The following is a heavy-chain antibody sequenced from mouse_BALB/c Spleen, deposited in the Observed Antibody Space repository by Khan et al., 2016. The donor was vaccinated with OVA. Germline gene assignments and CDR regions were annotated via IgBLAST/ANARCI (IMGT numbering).Heavy chain of an antibody. V-gene: IGHV1S56*01. J-gene: IGHJ3*01. CDR2: IYPGNVNT. Sequence: VQLQESGPELVKPGASVRISCKASGYTFTSYFIHWVKQRPGQGLEWIGWIYPGNVNTEYNESFTGKATLTADKSSSTTYMQLSSLTSEDSAVYFSGGAGYGSIAYWGQGTLVTVSA. CDR3: GGAGYGSIAY. D-gene: IGHD2-10*02. CDR1: GYTFTSYF.